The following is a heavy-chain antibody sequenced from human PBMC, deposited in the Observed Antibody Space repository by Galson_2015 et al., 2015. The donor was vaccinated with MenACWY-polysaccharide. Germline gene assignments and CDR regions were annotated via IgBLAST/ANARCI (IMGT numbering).Heavy chain of an antibody. CDR2: INHSGST. Sequence: TLSLTCAVYGGSFSGYCWSWIRQPPGKGLEWIGEINHSGSTKYNPSLKSRVTISEDTSKNQFSLQLSSVTAADTAVYFCARGRAYCISTTCSYYMDVWGKGTTVTVSS. CDR3: ARGRAYCISTTCSYYMDV. J-gene: IGHJ6*03. CDR1: GGSFSGYC. V-gene: IGHV4-34*01. D-gene: IGHD2-2*01.